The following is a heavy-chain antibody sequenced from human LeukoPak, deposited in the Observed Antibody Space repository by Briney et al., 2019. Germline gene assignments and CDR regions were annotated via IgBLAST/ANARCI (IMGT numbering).Heavy chain of an antibody. D-gene: IGHD3-3*01. CDR3: AKDQDRGYDFWSGSFDY. Sequence: GGSLRLSCTTSGFNFRAYWMAWVRQAPGKGLEWVSTISGSGGSTYYADSVKGRFTISRDNSKNTLYLQMNSLRAEDTAVYYCAKDQDRGYDFWSGSFDYWGQGILVTVSS. J-gene: IGHJ4*02. CDR1: GFNFRAYW. CDR2: ISGSGGST. V-gene: IGHV3-23*01.